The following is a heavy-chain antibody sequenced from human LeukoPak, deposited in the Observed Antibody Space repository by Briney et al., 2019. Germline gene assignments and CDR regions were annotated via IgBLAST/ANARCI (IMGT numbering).Heavy chain of an antibody. J-gene: IGHJ4*02. Sequence: PGGSLRLSCAASGFTFDNYRMSWVRQAPGKGLEWVSTVNADGGNTYYADSVKGRFTISRDNAKNSLYLQMNSLGTEDTAVYYCARSSNTWRANDYWGQGTLVTVSS. V-gene: IGHV3-21*01. D-gene: IGHD6-13*01. CDR1: GFTFDNYR. CDR2: VNADGGNT. CDR3: ARSSNTWRANDY.